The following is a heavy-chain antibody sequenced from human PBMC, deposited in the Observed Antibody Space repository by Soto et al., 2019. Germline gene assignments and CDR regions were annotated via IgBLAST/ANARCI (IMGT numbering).Heavy chain of an antibody. J-gene: IGHJ4*02. CDR2: IRNKANSYAT. CDR3: TTNAPEDTIRK. V-gene: IGHV3-73*01. Sequence: VGSLRLSCAASGFTFSGSALHWVRQASGKGLEWVGRIRNKANSYATAYAASVKGRFTISRDDSKNTAFLQMNSLKTEDTALYYCTTNAPEDTIRKWGPGTLVTVS. D-gene: IGHD3-9*01. CDR1: GFTFSGSA.